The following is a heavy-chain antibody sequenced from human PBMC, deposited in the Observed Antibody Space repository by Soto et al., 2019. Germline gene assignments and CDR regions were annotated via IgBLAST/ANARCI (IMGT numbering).Heavy chain of an antibody. CDR3: ARELYCSGGSCYSYWFDP. CDR1: GGASSSGDYY. J-gene: IGHJ5*02. Sequence: LSLTCTVSGGASSSGDYYWSWIRQPPGKGLEWIGDIYYSGSTYYNPSLKSRVTISVDTSKNQFSLKLSSVTAADTAVYYCARELYCSGGSCYSYWFDPWGQGTLVTVSS. CDR2: IYYSGST. D-gene: IGHD2-15*01. V-gene: IGHV4-30-4*01.